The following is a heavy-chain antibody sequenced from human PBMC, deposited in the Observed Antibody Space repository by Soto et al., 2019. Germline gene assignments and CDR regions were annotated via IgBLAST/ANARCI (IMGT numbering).Heavy chain of an antibody. CDR3: ATGPTPAFAF. D-gene: IGHD1-1*01. CDR2: IKSKTDGGTT. CDR1: GFTFSNAW. V-gene: IGHV3-15*05. J-gene: IGHJ3*01. Sequence: PGGSLRLSCAASGFTFSNAWMSWVRQAPGKGLEWVGRIKSKTDGGTTDYAAPVTGRVTISRDNAKNTVFLQMNSLGAGATAVYYWATGPTPAFAFWGRGTMVTVSS.